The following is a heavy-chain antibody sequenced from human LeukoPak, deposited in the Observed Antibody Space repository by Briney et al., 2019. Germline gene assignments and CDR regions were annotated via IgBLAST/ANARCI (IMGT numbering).Heavy chain of an antibody. CDR3: AMVGYCSSTSCYKGAEDYYYGMDV. V-gene: IGHV1-69*04. CDR2: IIPIVGIA. J-gene: IGHJ6*02. CDR1: GCTFSSYA. D-gene: IGHD2-2*02. Sequence: SVKVSCKASGCTFSSYAISWVRQAPGQGLEWMGRIIPIVGIANYAQTFQGRFTITADKSTSTAYLELSSLRSEDTAVYYCAMVGYCSSTSCYKGAEDYYYGMDVWGQGTTVTVSS.